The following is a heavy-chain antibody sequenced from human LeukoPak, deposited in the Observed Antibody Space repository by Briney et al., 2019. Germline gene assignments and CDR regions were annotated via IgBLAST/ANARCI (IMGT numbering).Heavy chain of an antibody. D-gene: IGHD2-8*01. V-gene: IGHV3-30*02. Sequence: PGGSPRLSCAASGFTFSSYGMHWVRQAPGKGLEWVAFIRYDGSNKYYADSVKGRFTISRDNSKNTLYLQMNSLRAEDTAVYYCAKCPPYCTNGVCYTQKYYFDYWGQGTLVTVSS. J-gene: IGHJ4*02. CDR2: IRYDGSNK. CDR1: GFTFSSYG. CDR3: AKCPPYCTNGVCYTQKYYFDY.